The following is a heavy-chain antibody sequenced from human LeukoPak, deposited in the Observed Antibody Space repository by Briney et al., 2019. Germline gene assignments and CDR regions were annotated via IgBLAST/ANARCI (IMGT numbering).Heavy chain of an antibody. V-gene: IGHV3-74*01. J-gene: IGHJ4*02. CDR2: ISGDGTTT. CDR1: GFTFINDW. CDR3: AGTRSFDY. Sequence: GGSLRLSCAVSGFTFINDWMHWVRQAPGKGLLWVSRISGDGTTTNYADSVKGRFTISRDNAKNMLYLQMDSLRAEDTAVYYCAGTRSFDYWGQGNLVTVSS.